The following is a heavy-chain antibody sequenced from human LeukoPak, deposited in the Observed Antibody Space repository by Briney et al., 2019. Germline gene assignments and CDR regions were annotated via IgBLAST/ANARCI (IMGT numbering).Heavy chain of an antibody. D-gene: IGHD2-2*01. V-gene: IGHV3-53*01. CDR2: IYSGGST. Sequence: GGSLRLSCAASGFSINIYWMSWVRQAPGKGLEWVSVIYSGGSTYYADSVKGRFTISRDNSKNTLYLQMNSLRAEDTAVYYCARGGVVVPHDYWGQGTLVTVSS. CDR1: GFSINIYW. J-gene: IGHJ4*02. CDR3: ARGGVVVPHDY.